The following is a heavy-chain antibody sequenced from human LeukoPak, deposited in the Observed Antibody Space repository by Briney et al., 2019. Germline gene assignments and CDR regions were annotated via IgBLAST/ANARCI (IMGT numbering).Heavy chain of an antibody. Sequence: SETLSLTCAVYGGSFSGYYWSWIRQPPGKGLERIGEINHSGSTNYNPSLKSRVTISVDTSKNQFSLKLSSVTAADTAVYYCAGPRDPWLVAFDYWGQGTLVTVSS. V-gene: IGHV4-34*01. CDR1: GGSFSGYY. D-gene: IGHD6-19*01. CDR3: AGPRDPWLVAFDY. J-gene: IGHJ4*02. CDR2: INHSGST.